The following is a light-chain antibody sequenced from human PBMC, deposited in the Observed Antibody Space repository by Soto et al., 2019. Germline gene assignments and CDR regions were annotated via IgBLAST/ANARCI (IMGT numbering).Light chain of an antibody. J-gene: IGKJ1*01. Sequence: DIQMTQSPSTLSASVGDRVTITCRASQSISSWLAWYQQKPGKAPKLLIYDASSLESGVPSRVSGSGSGTEFTLTISSLQPDDFATYYCQQYNSYSMTFGQGTKVDI. CDR1: QSISSW. CDR2: DAS. V-gene: IGKV1-5*01. CDR3: QQYNSYSMT.